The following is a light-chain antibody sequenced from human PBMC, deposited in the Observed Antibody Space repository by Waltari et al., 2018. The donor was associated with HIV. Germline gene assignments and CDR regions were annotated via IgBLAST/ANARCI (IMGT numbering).Light chain of an antibody. Sequence: SSELTQDPAVSVALGQTVRIAFQGNSLRSHNENWLQQKAGQAPILVIYGQNHRPSGIPDRFSGSSSGNTASLTITGAQAEDEADYYCSTRDTSGNHLKVFGGGTKLTVL. CDR1: SLRSHN. J-gene: IGLJ2*01. CDR2: GQN. CDR3: STRDTSGNHLKV. V-gene: IGLV3-19*01.